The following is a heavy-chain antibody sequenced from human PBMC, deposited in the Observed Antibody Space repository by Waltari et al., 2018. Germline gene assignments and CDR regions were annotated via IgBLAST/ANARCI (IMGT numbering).Heavy chain of an antibody. V-gene: IGHV4-38-2*01. CDR1: GYSISSGYY. D-gene: IGHD3-3*01. Sequence: QVQLQESGPGLVKPSETLSLTCAVSGYSISSGYYWGWIRQPPGKGLEWIGRIYHSGSTYYNPSLKSRVTISVDTSKNQFSLKLSSVTAADTAVYYCARGGYDFWSGYYTGIFDYWGQGTLVTVSS. CDR2: IYHSGST. CDR3: ARGGYDFWSGYYTGIFDY. J-gene: IGHJ4*02.